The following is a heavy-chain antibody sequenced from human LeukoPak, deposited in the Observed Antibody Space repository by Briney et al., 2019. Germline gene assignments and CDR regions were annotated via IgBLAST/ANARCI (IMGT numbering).Heavy chain of an antibody. CDR2: INPNSGGT. D-gene: IGHD6-6*01. J-gene: IGHJ5*02. CDR3: ARDPIPKYIAARPAWFDP. CDR1: GYTFTGYY. Sequence: GASVKVSCKASGYTFTGYYMHWVRQAPGQGLEWMGRINPNSGGTNYAQKFQGRVTMTRDTSISAAYMGLSRLRSDDTAVYYCARDPIPKYIAARPAWFDPWGQGTLVTVSS. V-gene: IGHV1-2*06.